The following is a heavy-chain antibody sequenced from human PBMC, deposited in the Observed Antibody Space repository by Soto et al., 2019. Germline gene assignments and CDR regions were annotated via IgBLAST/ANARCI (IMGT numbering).Heavy chain of an antibody. CDR3: VCVVVPL. Sequence: QVQLVESGGGVVQPGRSLRLSCAASGFTFSSYGMHWVRQAPGKGLEWVAVIGYDGSNKYYADSVKGRFTISRDNSKNTLYLQMNSLRAEDTAVYYCVCVVVPLWGQGTLVTVSS. D-gene: IGHD2-2*01. J-gene: IGHJ4*02. CDR2: IGYDGSNK. CDR1: GFTFSSYG. V-gene: IGHV3-33*01.